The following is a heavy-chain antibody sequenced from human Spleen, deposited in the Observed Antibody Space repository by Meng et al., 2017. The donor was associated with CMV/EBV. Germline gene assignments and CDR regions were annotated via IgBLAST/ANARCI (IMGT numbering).Heavy chain of an antibody. V-gene: IGHV4-39*01. CDR3: ASPKSRIAAAGIVAFDY. Sequence: SISSSSYYWGWMRQPPGKGLEWIGSISYSRSTYYNPSLKSRVTISVDTSKNQFSLKLSSVTAADTAVYYCASPKSRIAAAGIVAFDYWGQGTLVTVSS. CDR1: SISSSSYY. CDR2: ISYSRST. J-gene: IGHJ4*02. D-gene: IGHD6-13*01.